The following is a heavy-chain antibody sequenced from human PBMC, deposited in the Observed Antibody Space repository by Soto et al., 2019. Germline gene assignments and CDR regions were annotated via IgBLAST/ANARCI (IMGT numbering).Heavy chain of an antibody. CDR1: GLTFGSYA. J-gene: IGHJ4*02. V-gene: IGHV3-30-3*01. CDR3: ARDFFLLYYFDY. D-gene: IGHD3-3*01. Sequence: QVQLVESGGGVVQLGRSLRLPGAASGLTFGSYAMPWVRQAPGKGLEWVAVISYDGSNKYYADSVKGRFTISRDNSKNTLYLQMNSLRAEDTAVYYCARDFFLLYYFDYWGQGTLVTVSS. CDR2: ISYDGSNK.